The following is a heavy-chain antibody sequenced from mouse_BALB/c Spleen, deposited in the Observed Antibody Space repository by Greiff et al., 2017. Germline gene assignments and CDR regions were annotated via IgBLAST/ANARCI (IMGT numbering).Heavy chain of an antibody. CDR1: GYSFTGYY. J-gene: IGHJ1*01. V-gene: IGHV1-31*01. CDR2: INPYNGAT. CDR3: AREGYGSSWYFDV. Sequence: EVQLQQSGPELVKPGASVKISCKASGYSFTGYYMHWVKQSHVKSLEWIGRINPYNGATSYNQNFKDKASLTVDKSSSTAYMELHSLTSEDSAVYYCAREGYGSSWYFDVWGAGTTVTVSS. D-gene: IGHD1-1*01.